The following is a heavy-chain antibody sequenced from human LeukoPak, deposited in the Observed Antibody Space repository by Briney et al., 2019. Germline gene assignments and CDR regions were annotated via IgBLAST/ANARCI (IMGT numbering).Heavy chain of an antibody. CDR2: INSDGSST. Sequence: GGSLRLSCAASGFTFSSYWMHWVRQAPGKGLVWVSRINSDGSSTSYADSVKGRFTISRDNAKNTLYLQMNSLRAEDTAVYYCARDATRSYDSSGYYSGAFDTWGHGTMVTVSS. J-gene: IGHJ3*02. V-gene: IGHV3-74*01. CDR1: GFTFSSYW. D-gene: IGHD3-22*01. CDR3: ARDATRSYDSSGYYSGAFDT.